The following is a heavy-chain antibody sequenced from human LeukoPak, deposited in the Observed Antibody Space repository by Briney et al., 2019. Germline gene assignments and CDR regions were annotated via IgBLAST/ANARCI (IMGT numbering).Heavy chain of an antibody. CDR2: IYTSGST. Sequence: PSETLSLTCAIYRGSFSGYYWSWIRQPAGKGLEWIGRIYTSGSTNYNPSLKSRVTISGDPSKNQFSLRLSSVTAADTAVYYCARASYSYDINGWVPFDYWGQGTLVTVSS. V-gene: IGHV4-59*10. CDR1: RGSFSGYY. D-gene: IGHD3-22*01. CDR3: ARASYSYDINGWVPFDY. J-gene: IGHJ4*02.